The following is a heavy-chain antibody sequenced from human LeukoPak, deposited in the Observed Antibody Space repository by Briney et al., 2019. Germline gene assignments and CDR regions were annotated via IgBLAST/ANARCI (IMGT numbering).Heavy chain of an antibody. Sequence: PSETLSLTCAVYGGSFSGYYWSWIRQPPWKGLEWIGEVHYSGSANYNPSLKSRVTISVDTSKNQFSLTLTSVTAADTAVYYCVRGQFFFAFWGRGTPVTVSS. CDR2: VHYSGSA. D-gene: IGHD5-24*01. CDR1: GGSFSGYY. V-gene: IGHV4-34*01. CDR3: VRGQFFFAF. J-gene: IGHJ2*01.